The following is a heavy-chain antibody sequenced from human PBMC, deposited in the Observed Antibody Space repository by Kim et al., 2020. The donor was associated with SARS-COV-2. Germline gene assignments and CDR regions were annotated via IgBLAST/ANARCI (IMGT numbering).Heavy chain of an antibody. J-gene: IGHJ3*02. CDR1: KYTFTTYW. D-gene: IGHD6-13*01. CDR3: ARQSPSNTWYEGAFDM. CDR2: IYPGDSDT. V-gene: IGHV5-51*01. Sequence: GESLKISCKGSKYTFTTYWIGWVRQMPGKGLEWMGIIYPGDSDTRYSPSFQGQVTISADKSISTAYLQWSSLKASDTAMYFCARQSPSNTWYEGAFDMWGQGTMVTVSS.